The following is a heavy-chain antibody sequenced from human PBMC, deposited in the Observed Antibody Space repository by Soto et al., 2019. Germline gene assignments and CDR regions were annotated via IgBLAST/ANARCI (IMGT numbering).Heavy chain of an antibody. D-gene: IGHD3-10*01. CDR1: GYTFTSYD. V-gene: IGHV1-8*01. CDR3: AKDRGMYYYGSDAFGI. J-gene: IGHJ3*02. Sequence: ASVKVSCKASGYTFTSYDINWVRQATGQGLEWMGWMNPNSGNTGYAQKFQGRVTMTKNTSTDTAYMELSSLRSEDTAAYYCAKDRGMYYYGSDAFGIWGQGTMVTVSS. CDR2: MNPNSGNT.